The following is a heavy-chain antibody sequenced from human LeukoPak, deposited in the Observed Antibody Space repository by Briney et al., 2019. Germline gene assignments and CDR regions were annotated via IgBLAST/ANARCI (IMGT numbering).Heavy chain of an antibody. D-gene: IGHD6-6*01. J-gene: IGHJ4*02. Sequence: GGSLRLSCAASGFTFSSYEMNWVRQAPGKGLEWVSYISSGSTIYYADSVKVRFTISRDNAKNSLYLQMNSLRAEDTAVYYCARGAARDTDYWGQGTLVTVSS. CDR3: ARGAARDTDY. CDR2: ISSGSTI. CDR1: GFTFSSYE. V-gene: IGHV3-48*03.